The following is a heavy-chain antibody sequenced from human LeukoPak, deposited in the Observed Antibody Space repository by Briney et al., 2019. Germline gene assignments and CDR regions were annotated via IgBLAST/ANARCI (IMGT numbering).Heavy chain of an antibody. D-gene: IGHD3-10*01. Sequence: GRSLRLSCAASGFSFSSYSMNWVRQAPGKGLECVTYISHTTRPNMYYADSEKGRFTISRDNDKNLLFLQINSLRAEDTGMYYCARDHYYGSGSSSDDAFDIWGRGTVVTVSS. V-gene: IGHV3-21*04. CDR3: ARDHYYGSGSSSDDAFDI. J-gene: IGHJ3*02. CDR2: ISHTTRPNM. CDR1: GFSFSSYS.